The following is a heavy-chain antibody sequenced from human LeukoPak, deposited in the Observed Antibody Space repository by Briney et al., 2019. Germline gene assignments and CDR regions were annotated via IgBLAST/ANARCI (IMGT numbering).Heavy chain of an antibody. J-gene: IGHJ4*02. CDR1: GFAFSSQA. Sequence: PGGSLRLSCAASGFAFSSQAMGWVRQAPGKGLEWVSVIGDSGDPTYYADSVKGRFTISRDNSKNTPYLQMNSLRAEDTALYYCAKDARRSSGWYFFDHWGQGTLVTVSS. D-gene: IGHD6-19*01. CDR2: IGDSGDPT. V-gene: IGHV3-23*01. CDR3: AKDARRSSGWYFFDH.